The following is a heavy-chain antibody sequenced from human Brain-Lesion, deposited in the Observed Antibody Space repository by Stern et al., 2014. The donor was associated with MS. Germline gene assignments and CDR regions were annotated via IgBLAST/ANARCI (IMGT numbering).Heavy chain of an antibody. D-gene: IGHD2-2*01. CDR2: IFNCGSS. V-gene: IGHV4-61*02. J-gene: IGHJ6*02. Sequence: QVQLVESGPGLVKPSQTLSLSCTVSGGSISSGGYYWSWIRQPAGKGLEWIGRIFNCGSSRYTPSRKGRFPISIGPSKNQFSLRLNAMTAADTAVYYCARGRVVPGFQYYATDVWGQGTTVIVSS. CDR3: ARGRVVPGFQYYATDV. CDR1: GGSISSGGYY.